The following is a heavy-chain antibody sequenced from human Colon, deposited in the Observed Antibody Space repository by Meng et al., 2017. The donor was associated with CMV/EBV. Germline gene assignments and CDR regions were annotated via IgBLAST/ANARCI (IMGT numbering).Heavy chain of an antibody. J-gene: IGHJ6*02. Sequence: SVKVSCKASGGTFSSYAISWVRQAPGQGLEWMGGIIPIFGTANYAQKFQGRVTITTDESTSTAYMELSSLRSEDTAVYYCARGNLTPTYYYYYGMDVWGQGTLVTVSS. D-gene: IGHD4-23*01. CDR3: ARGNLTPTYYYYYGMDV. V-gene: IGHV1-69*05. CDR1: GGTFSSYA. CDR2: IIPIFGTA.